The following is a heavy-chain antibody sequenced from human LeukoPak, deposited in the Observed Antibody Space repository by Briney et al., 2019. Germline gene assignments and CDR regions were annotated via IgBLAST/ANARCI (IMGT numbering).Heavy chain of an antibody. Sequence: ETLSLTCTVSGVSISSSSYYWGWVRQAPGKGLEWVSSISSSSSYIYYADSVKGRFTISIDNAKNSQYLQMNSLRAEDTALYYCARDDYGLGSWNDYWGQGTLVTVSS. CDR2: ISSSSSYI. CDR3: ARDDYGLGSWNDY. D-gene: IGHD3-10*01. V-gene: IGHV3-21*04. J-gene: IGHJ4*02. CDR1: GVSISSSSYY.